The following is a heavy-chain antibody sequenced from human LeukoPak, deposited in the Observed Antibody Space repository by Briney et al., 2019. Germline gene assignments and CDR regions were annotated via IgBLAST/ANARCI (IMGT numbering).Heavy chain of an antibody. J-gene: IGHJ4*02. CDR2: IRYDGSNK. D-gene: IGHD4-17*01. Sequence: PGGSLRLSCAASGFIFSSYGMHWVRQAPGKVLEWVAFIRYDGSNKYYADSVKGRFTISRDNSKNTLYLQMNSLRAEDTAVYYCAKEIWPTVTTPGWTYFDYWGQGALVTVSS. CDR3: AKEIWPTVTTPGWTYFDY. CDR1: GFIFSSYG. V-gene: IGHV3-30*02.